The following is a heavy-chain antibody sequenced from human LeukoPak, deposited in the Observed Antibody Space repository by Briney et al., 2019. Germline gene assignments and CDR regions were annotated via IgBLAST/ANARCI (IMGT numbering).Heavy chain of an antibody. Sequence: GGSLRLSCAASGFTFSSYAMSWVRQAPGKGLEWVSAISGSGGSTCYADSVKGRFTISRDSSKKTLYLQMNSLRGEDTAVYYCAKDQNYDILTGLRWYYGMDVWGQGTTVTVSS. CDR3: AKDQNYDILTGLRWYYGMDV. V-gene: IGHV3-23*01. CDR2: ISGSGGST. J-gene: IGHJ6*02. CDR1: GFTFSSYA. D-gene: IGHD3-9*01.